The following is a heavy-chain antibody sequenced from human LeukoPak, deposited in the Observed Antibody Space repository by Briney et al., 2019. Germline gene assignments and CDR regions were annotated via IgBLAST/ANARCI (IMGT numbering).Heavy chain of an antibody. V-gene: IGHV3-23*01. CDR2: LNGRGINT. D-gene: IGHD3-3*01. CDR1: GFTFSSYA. CDR3: AKGRATFGVDANDY. J-gene: IGHJ4*02. Sequence: GGSLRLSCAASGFTFSSYAMTWVRQAPGKGLEWVSALNGRGINTYYADSVKGRFTISRDNSKNTVYLQMNSLRAEDTAIYYCAKGRATFGVDANDYWGQGTLVTVSS.